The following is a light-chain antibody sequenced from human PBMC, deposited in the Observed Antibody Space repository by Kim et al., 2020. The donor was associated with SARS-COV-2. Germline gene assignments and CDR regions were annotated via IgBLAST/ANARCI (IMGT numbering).Light chain of an antibody. CDR3: QQYNSYWT. Sequence: SASVRDSVTIPCRVSQGISSWLAWYHQTPGKAPKLLIYKASNLESGVPSRFSGSGSETEFTLTISSLQPDDFATYYCQQYNSYWTFGQGTKVDIK. CDR2: KAS. V-gene: IGKV1-5*03. J-gene: IGKJ1*01. CDR1: QGISSW.